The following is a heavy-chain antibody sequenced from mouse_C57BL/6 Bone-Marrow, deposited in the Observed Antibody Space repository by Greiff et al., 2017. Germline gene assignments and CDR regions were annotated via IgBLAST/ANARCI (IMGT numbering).Heavy chain of an antibody. J-gene: IGHJ3*01. V-gene: IGHV14-3*01. CDR3: ASFYYYGSRAWFAY. D-gene: IGHD1-1*01. Sequence: DVQLQESVAELVRPGASVKLSCTASGFNIKNTYMHWVKQRPEQGLEWIGRIDPANGNTKYAPKFQGKATITADTSSNTAYLQLSSLTSEDTAIYYCASFYYYGSRAWFAYWGQGTLVTVSA. CDR1: GFNIKNTY. CDR2: IDPANGNT.